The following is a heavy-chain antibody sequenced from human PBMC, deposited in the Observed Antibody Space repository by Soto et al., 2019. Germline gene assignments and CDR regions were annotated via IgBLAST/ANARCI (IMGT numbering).Heavy chain of an antibody. CDR1: GFTFSSYG. V-gene: IGHV3-33*01. CDR3: ARAYDSSGYYQYY. D-gene: IGHD3-22*01. Sequence: GGSLRLSCAASGFTFSSYGMHWVRQAPGKGLEWVAVIWYDGSNKYYADSVKGRFTISRDNSKNTLYLQMNSLRAEDTAVYYCARAYDSSGYYQYYWGQGTLVTVSS. J-gene: IGHJ4*02. CDR2: IWYDGSNK.